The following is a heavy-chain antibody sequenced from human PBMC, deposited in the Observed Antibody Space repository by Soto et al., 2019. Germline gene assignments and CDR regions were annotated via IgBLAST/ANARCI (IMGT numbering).Heavy chain of an antibody. J-gene: IGHJ4*02. Sequence: SETLSLTCAVSGGSISSGGYSWSWFRQPPGKGLEWIGYIYHIRSTFYNKSLKSRVTISVDRSKNQLSLKLSSVTAADTAVYYGAIGSLAGSHLYYWGQGTLVTVSS. CDR3: AIGSLAGSHLYY. CDR2: IYHIRST. D-gene: IGHD6-6*01. V-gene: IGHV4-30-2*01. CDR1: GGSISSGGYS.